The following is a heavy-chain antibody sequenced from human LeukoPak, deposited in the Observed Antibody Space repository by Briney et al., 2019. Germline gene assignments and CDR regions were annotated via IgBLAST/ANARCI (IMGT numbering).Heavy chain of an antibody. D-gene: IGHD3-22*01. CDR1: GFTFSSYW. CDR2: ISGSGGST. V-gene: IGHV3-23*01. Sequence: GGSLRLSCAASGFTFSSYWMSWVRQAPGKGLEWVSAISGSGGSTYYADSVKGRFTISRDNSKNTLYLQMNSLRAEDTAVYYCAKYGDSSGYYLLDYWGQGTLVTVSS. CDR3: AKYGDSSGYYLLDY. J-gene: IGHJ4*02.